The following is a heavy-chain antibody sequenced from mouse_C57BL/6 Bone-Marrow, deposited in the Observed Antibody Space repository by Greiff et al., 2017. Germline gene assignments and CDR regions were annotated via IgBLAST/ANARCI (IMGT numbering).Heavy chain of an antibody. CDR2: ISGGGGNT. D-gene: IGHD2-14*01. Sequence: EVQLQQSGGGLVKPGGSLKLSCAASGFTFSSYTMSWVRQTPEKRLEWVATISGGGGNTYYPDSVKGRFTISRDNAKNTLYLQMSSLRSEDTALYYCASLDRDYWGQGTTLTVSS. J-gene: IGHJ2*01. CDR3: ASLDRDY. CDR1: GFTFSSYT. V-gene: IGHV5-9*01.